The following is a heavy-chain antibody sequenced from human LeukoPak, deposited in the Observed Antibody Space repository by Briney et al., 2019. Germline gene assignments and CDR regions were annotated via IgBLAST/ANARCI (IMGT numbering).Heavy chain of an antibody. V-gene: IGHV3-7*05. D-gene: IGHD1-26*01. CDR2: IKDDGSDK. J-gene: IGHJ4*02. CDR3: ATWDNAWEFAY. CDR1: GFTFSESW. Sequence: GGSLRLSCAASGFTFSESWMTWVRQAPGKGLEWVAHIKDDGSDKYYVDSVTGRFTISRDNTKNSLFLQMTSLAAEDTAVYSCATWDNAWEFAYWGQGTLVSVSS.